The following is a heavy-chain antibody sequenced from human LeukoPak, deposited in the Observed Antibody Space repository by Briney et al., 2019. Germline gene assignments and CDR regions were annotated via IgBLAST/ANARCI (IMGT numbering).Heavy chain of an antibody. CDR2: VSYSGST. Sequence: PSETLSLTCTVFGGSISSYYWSWVRQPPGKGLEWIGYVSYSGSTDYNPSLKSRVIISIDTSKNQFSLKLSSVTAADTAVYYCARDPIAGSFSDAFDIWGQGTMVTVSS. CDR3: ARDPIAGSFSDAFDI. CDR1: GGSISSYY. D-gene: IGHD1-26*01. V-gene: IGHV4-59*01. J-gene: IGHJ3*02.